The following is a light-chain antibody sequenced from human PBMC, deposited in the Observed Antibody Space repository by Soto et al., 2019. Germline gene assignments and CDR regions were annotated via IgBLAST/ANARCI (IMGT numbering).Light chain of an antibody. CDR1: SSDIGGYNY. J-gene: IGLJ1*01. CDR2: EVT. CDR3: SSYTTSRSLFYV. Sequence: QSVLAQPASVSGSPGQSITISCTGASSDIGGYNYVSWYQHHPGKAPKLLIYEVTNRPSGVSNRFSGSKSGKTASLTISGLQAEDEADYYCSSYTTSRSLFYVFGTGTKVTVL. V-gene: IGLV2-14*01.